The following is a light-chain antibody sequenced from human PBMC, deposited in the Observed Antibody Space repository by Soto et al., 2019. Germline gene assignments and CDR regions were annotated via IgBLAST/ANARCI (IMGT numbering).Light chain of an antibody. V-gene: IGLV2-14*01. Sequence: QSALTQPASVSGSPGQSIAISCTGTSSDVGGYNYVSWYQQHPGKAPKLMIYEVSNRSSGVSNRFSGSKSGNTASLTISGLQAEDEADYYCSSYTSSNTVVFGGGTKVTVL. CDR2: EVS. CDR1: SSDVGGYNY. J-gene: IGLJ2*01. CDR3: SSYTSSNTVV.